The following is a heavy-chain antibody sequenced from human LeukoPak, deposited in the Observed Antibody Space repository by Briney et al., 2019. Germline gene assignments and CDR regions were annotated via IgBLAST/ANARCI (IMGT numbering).Heavy chain of an antibody. D-gene: IGHD3-9*01. Sequence: SETLSLTCTVSGGSISSSSYYWGWNRQPPGKGLEWIVSIYYSGSTYYNPSLKSRITISVDKSKNQFSLKQSSVTAADTAVYYCARRTSYDILTGYYWYFDLWGRGTLVTVSS. CDR1: GGSISSSSYY. V-gene: IGHV4-39*01. J-gene: IGHJ2*01. CDR2: IYYSGST. CDR3: ARRTSYDILTGYYWYFDL.